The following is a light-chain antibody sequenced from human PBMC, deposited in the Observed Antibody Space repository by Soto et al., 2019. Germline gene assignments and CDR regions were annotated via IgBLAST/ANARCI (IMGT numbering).Light chain of an antibody. J-gene: IGLJ3*02. V-gene: IGLV2-14*01. CDR1: SSDVGGYKY. CDR3: SSYTTSSPLEV. CDR2: EVS. Sequence: QSVLTQPPSASGSPGQSVTISCTGTSSDVGGYKYVSWYQQHPGKAPKLMIYEVSKRPSGISNRFSGSKSGNTASLTISGLQAEDEADYYCSSYTTSSPLEVFGGGTKLTVL.